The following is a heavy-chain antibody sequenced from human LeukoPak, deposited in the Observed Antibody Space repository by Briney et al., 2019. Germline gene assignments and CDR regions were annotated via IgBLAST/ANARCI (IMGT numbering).Heavy chain of an antibody. CDR1: GYTFTGYY. D-gene: IGHD2-21*01. CDR2: INPNSGGT. J-gene: IGHJ4*02. V-gene: IGHV1-2*02. Sequence: ASVKVSCKASGYTFTGYYMHWVRQAPGQGLEWMGWINPNSGGTNYAQKFQGRVTMTRDTSISTAYMELRRLRSDDTAVYYCARPCGGDCSHPYFDYWGQGTLVTVSS. CDR3: ARPCGGDCSHPYFDY.